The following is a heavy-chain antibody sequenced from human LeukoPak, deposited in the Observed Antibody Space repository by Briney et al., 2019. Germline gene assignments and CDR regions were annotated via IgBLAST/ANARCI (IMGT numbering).Heavy chain of an antibody. CDR1: GFTFSSYG. J-gene: IGHJ4*02. V-gene: IGHV3-73*01. D-gene: IGHD3-16*02. Sequence: GRSLRLSCAASGFTFSSYGMHWVRQASGKGLEWVGRIRSKANSYATAHAASVKGRFTISRDDSKNTAYLQMNSLKTEDTAVYYCTRQAPGRLGELSLSYYFDYWGQGTLVTVSS. CDR3: TRQAPGRLGELSLSYYFDY. CDR2: IRSKANSYAT.